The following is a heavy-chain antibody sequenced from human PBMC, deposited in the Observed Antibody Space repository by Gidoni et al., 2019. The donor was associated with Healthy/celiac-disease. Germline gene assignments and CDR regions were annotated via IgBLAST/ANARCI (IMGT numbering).Heavy chain of an antibody. D-gene: IGHD6-13*01. J-gene: IGHJ6*03. CDR1: GFPFSSYA. CDR2: ISGSGGST. Sequence: EVQLFESGGGLVQPGGSLRLSCAASGFPFSSYAMRWVRQAPGKGLEWVSAISGSGGSTYYADSVKGRFTISRDNSKNTLYLQMNSLRAEDTAVYYCAKRTAAAGTYYSYMDVWGKGTTVTVSS. V-gene: IGHV3-23*01. CDR3: AKRTAAAGTYYSYMDV.